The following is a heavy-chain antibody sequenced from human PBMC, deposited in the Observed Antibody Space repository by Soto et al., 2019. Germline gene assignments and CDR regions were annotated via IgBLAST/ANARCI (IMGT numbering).Heavy chain of an antibody. J-gene: IGHJ5*02. CDR2: ISGGGGVMT. CDR1: GFTFSSYA. CDR3: AKDAISMVRGVNNWFDP. V-gene: IGHV3-23*01. D-gene: IGHD3-10*01. Sequence: GGSRRRSWAASGFTFSSYAMTWVRQAPGKGLEWVSGISGGGGVMTYYADSVKGRFTISRDNSMNTLYLQMNRLRAEDTAVYYCAKDAISMVRGVNNWFDPWGQGTLVTVSS.